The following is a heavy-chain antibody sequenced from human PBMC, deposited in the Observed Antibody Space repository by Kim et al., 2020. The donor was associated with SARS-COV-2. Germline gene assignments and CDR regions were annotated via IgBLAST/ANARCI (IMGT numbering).Heavy chain of an antibody. J-gene: IGHJ6*02. CDR2: ISAYNGDL. Sequence: ASVKVSCKASGYSFREYFFSWVRQAPGQGLEWMGRISAYNGDLAYAPSFQGRVTMTTDPYTNTAYMELRRLRSDDTAVYYCARETRIVFEGMTVCGQGTTVTVSS. D-gene: IGHD1-20*01. CDR1: GYSFREYF. V-gene: IGHV1-18*01. CDR3: ARETRIVFEGMTV.